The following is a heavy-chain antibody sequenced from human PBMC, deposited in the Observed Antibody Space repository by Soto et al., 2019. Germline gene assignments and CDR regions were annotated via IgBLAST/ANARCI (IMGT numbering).Heavy chain of an antibody. CDR2: IKQDESEK. D-gene: IGHD3-22*01. V-gene: IGHV3-7*03. J-gene: IGHJ4*02. CDR3: ARGDYFDSRFDY. Sequence: QSGGSLRLSCAVSGFTFSSYWMSWVRQAPGKGLEWVATIKQDESEKYYVDSVKGRFTVSRDNAKNSLYLQMNSLRVEDTAVYYCARGDYFDSRFDYWGQGTLVTVSS. CDR1: GFTFSSYW.